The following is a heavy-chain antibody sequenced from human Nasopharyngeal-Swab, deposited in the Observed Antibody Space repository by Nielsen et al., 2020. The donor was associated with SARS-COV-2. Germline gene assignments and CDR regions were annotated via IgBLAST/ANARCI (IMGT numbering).Heavy chain of an antibody. D-gene: IGHD3-10*01. CDR1: GYTFTGYY. CDR2: INPNSGGT. Sequence: ASVKVSCKASGYTFTGYYMHWVRQAHGQGLEWMGRINPNSGGTNYAQKFQGRVTMTRDTSISTAYMELSRLRSDDTAVYYCARTHGVHGLAIDYWGQGTLVTVSS. J-gene: IGHJ4*02. CDR3: ARTHGVHGLAIDY. V-gene: IGHV1-2*06.